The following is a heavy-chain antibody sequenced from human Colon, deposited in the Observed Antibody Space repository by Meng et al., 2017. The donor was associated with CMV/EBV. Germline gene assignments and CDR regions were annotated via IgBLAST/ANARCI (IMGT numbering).Heavy chain of an antibody. J-gene: IGHJ4*02. CDR3: AKARGSSTSCSDY. CDR1: GFTFDDYA. Sequence: SLKISCAASGFTFDDYAMHWVRQAPGKGLEWVSGINWNSDRIHYADSVKGRFTISRDNAKNSLCLQMDSLRAEDTAFYYCAKARGSSTSCSDYWGQGTLVTVSS. V-gene: IGHV3-9*01. D-gene: IGHD2-2*01. CDR2: INWNSDRI.